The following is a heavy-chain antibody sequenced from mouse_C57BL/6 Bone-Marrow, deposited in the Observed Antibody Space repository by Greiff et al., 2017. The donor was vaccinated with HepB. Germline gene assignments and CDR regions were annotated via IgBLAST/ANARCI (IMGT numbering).Heavy chain of an antibody. D-gene: IGHD1-1*01. Sequence: EVQLQQSGPELVKPGASVKISCKASGYSFTDYNMNWVKQSNGKSLEWIGVINPNYGTTSYNQKFKGKATLTVDKSSSTAYMQRSSLTSEDSAVYYCAIITTVDYFDYWGQGTTLTVSS. CDR2: INPNYGTT. CDR1: GYSFTDYN. J-gene: IGHJ2*01. CDR3: AIITTVDYFDY. V-gene: IGHV1-39*01.